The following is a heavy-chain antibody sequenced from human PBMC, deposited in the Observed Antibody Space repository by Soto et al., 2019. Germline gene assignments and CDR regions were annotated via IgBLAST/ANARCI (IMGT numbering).Heavy chain of an antibody. J-gene: IGHJ6*02. D-gene: IGHD3-3*01. V-gene: IGHV3-23*01. CDR2: INSYEHGP. Sequence: AGGSLRLSCAASGFTFSKYALTWVRQSPGKGLEWVSAINSYEHGPYYIDSVRGSFTISRDNSKIMVYLQMNDLRADDSAVYYCARGGVYGGDHYYTAMDVGGQGTTVTVPS. CDR3: ARGGVYGGDHYYTAMDV. CDR1: GFTFSKYA.